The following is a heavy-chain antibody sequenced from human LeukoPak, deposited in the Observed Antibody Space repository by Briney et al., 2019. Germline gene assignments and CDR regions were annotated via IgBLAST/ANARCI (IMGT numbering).Heavy chain of an antibody. CDR2: MRTDGSVP. J-gene: IGHJ4*02. Sequence: GGSLRLSCAVSGFTFSNYMMTWVRQAPGEGLEWVANMRTDGSVPSYVDSVKGRFIISRDNAKNSLYLQMNSLRVEDTAVYYCARDKDFTIDYWGQGTLVTASS. CDR3: ARDKDFTIDY. CDR1: GFTFSNYM. D-gene: IGHD3-10*01. V-gene: IGHV3-7*01.